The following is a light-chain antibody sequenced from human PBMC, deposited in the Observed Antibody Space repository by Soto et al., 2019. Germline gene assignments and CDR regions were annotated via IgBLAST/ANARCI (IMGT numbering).Light chain of an antibody. CDR1: QSVSTY. V-gene: IGKV3-11*01. J-gene: IGKJ2*01. Sequence: EIVLTQSPATLSLSPGERATLPCRASQSVSTYLAWYQQKPGQAPRLLIYDAFNRATGVPVRFSGSGSGTDFTLTISSLEPEDFAVYYCQPRSNGFTFGQGTKLEIK. CDR3: QPRSNGFT. CDR2: DAF.